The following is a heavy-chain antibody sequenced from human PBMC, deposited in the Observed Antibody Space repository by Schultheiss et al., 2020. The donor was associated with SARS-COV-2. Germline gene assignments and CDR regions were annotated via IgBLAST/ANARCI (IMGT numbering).Heavy chain of an antibody. CDR1: GYTFTSYG. V-gene: IGHV1-18*01. CDR3: ARDRQRITMVRGVIINPYQGFGY. Sequence: GGSLRLSCKASGYTFTSYGISWVRQAPGQGLEWMGWISAYNGNTNYAQKLQGRVTMTTDTSTSTAYMELRSLRSDDTAVYYCARDRQRITMVRGVIINPYQGFGYWGQGTLVTVSS. CDR2: ISAYNGNT. D-gene: IGHD3-10*01. J-gene: IGHJ4*02.